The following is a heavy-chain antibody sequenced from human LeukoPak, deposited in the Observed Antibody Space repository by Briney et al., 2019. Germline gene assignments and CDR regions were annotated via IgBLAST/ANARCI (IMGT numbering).Heavy chain of an antibody. V-gene: IGHV4-39*01. CDR1: GGYISGSRYS. Sequence: SETLSLTCTVSGGYISGSRYSWGWIRQPPGKGLEWIANILYTGTTYYNPSLKSRVTISVDTSKNQFSLNLRSVTAADTAVYHCARLDPTADDDYWGQGTLVTVAS. D-gene: IGHD2-2*01. J-gene: IGHJ4*02. CDR2: ILYTGTT. CDR3: ARLDPTADDDY.